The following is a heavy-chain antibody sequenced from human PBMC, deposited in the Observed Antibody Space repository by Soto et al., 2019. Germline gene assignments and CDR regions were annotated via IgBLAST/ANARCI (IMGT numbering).Heavy chain of an antibody. Sequence: EVQLVDSGGGLVQPGGSLRLSCAASGLTFSRYGMRWVRQFTGKGLEWVSAIGTAGDTYYSDSVRGRFTISRDNGKNSLYLQMNSLRVGDTAVYYCARVSSYGMDVWGQGTTVTVS. CDR1: GLTFSRYG. J-gene: IGHJ6*02. CDR3: ARVSSYGMDV. CDR2: IGTAGDT. V-gene: IGHV3-13*04.